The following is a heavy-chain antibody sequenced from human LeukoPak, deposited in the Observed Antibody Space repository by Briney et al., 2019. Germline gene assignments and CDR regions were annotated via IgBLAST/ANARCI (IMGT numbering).Heavy chain of an antibody. D-gene: IGHD4-23*01. CDR1: GGSINNYY. CDR3: ARHRSDTGGKKGVNWFDP. J-gene: IGHJ5*02. V-gene: IGHV4-59*01. Sequence: SETLSLTCSVSGGSINNYYWSWIRQPPGKGLEWLGNIYFGGTTDYNSSLKRRRTISVDTFNNQRPLNLQYVTAADTATYYCARHRSDTGGKKGVNWFDPWGQGTLVTVSS. CDR2: IYFGGTT.